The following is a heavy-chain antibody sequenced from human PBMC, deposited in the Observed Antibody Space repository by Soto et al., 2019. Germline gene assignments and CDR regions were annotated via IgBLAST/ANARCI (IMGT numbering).Heavy chain of an antibody. CDR1: GGSISSGGYY. J-gene: IGHJ3*02. Sequence: QVQLQESGPGLVKPSQTLSLTCTVSGGSISSGGYYWSWIRQHPGKGLEWIGYIYYSGSTYYNPSLKSRVTISVDTSKNQCSRKLSSVTAADTAVYYCARDPGFWSGYSGFAFDIWGQGTMVTVSS. D-gene: IGHD3-3*01. V-gene: IGHV4-31*03. CDR2: IYYSGST. CDR3: ARDPGFWSGYSGFAFDI.